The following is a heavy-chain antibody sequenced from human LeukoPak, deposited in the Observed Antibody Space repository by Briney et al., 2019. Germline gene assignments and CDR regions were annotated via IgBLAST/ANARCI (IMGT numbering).Heavy chain of an antibody. CDR3: ARVRDYYDSSGYYEHFDY. J-gene: IGHJ4*02. Sequence: PSETLSLTCTVSGGSISTYYWSWVRQPPGKGLEWIGYVYSSGSTNYNPSLKSRVTISVDTSKNQFSLKLSSVTAADTAVYYCARVRDYYDSSGYYEHFDYWGQGTLVTVSS. V-gene: IGHV4-59*01. D-gene: IGHD3-22*01. CDR2: VYSSGST. CDR1: GGSISTYY.